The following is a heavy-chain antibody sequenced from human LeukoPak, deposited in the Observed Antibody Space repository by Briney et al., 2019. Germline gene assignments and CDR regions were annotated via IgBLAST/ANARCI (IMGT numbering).Heavy chain of an antibody. CDR2: MNPNSGNT. CDR3: ARGGILWFGELFSRGFDY. Sequence: ASVKVSCKASGYTFTGYDINWVRQATGQGLEWMGWMNPNSGNTGYAQKFQGRVTMTRNTSISTAYMELSSLRSEDTAVYYCARGGILWFGELFSRGFDYWGQGTLVTVSS. CDR1: GYTFTGYD. D-gene: IGHD3-10*01. V-gene: IGHV1-8*01. J-gene: IGHJ4*02.